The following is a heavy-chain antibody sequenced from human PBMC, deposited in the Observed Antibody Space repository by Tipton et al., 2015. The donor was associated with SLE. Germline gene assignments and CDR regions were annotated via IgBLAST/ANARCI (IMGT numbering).Heavy chain of an antibody. J-gene: IGHJ4*02. Sequence: QVQLVQSGAEVKKPGTSVKVSCKASGYTFITYGISWVRQAPGQRLEWMGWISAYNGNTNYAQKLQGRVTMTTDTSTSTAYMELRSLRSDDTALYYCALSSVAATQAYWGQGTLVTVSS. D-gene: IGHD6-13*01. CDR2: ISAYNGNT. CDR1: GYTFITYG. CDR3: ALSSVAATQAY. V-gene: IGHV1-18*01.